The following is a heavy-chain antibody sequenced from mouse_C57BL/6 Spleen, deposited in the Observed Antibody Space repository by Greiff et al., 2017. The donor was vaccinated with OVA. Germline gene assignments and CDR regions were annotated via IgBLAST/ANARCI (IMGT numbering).Heavy chain of an antibody. Sequence: QVQLKQPGAELVRPGSSVKLSCKASGYTFTSYWMHWVKQRPIQGLEWIGNIDPSDSETHYNQKFKDKATLTVDKSSSTAYMQLSSLTSEDSAVYYCARWTTTGTYYFDYWGQGTTLTVSS. J-gene: IGHJ2*01. CDR3: ARWTTTGTYYFDY. CDR2: IDPSDSET. D-gene: IGHD3-3*01. CDR1: GYTFTSYW. V-gene: IGHV1-52*01.